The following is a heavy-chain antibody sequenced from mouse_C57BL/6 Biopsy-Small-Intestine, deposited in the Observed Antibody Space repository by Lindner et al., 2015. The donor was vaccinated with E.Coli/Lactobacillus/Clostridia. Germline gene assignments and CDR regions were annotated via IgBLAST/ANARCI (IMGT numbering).Heavy chain of an antibody. V-gene: IGHV1-14*01. Sequence: VQLQESGPELIKPGASVKMSCKASGYTFTSYVMHWVKQKPGQGLEWIGYINPYNDGTNYNEEFKGKATLTSDKSSSTAYMELSSLTSEDSAVYYCALYYSNYVFAYWGQGTLVTVSA. CDR1: GYTFTSYV. J-gene: IGHJ3*01. D-gene: IGHD2-5*01. CDR2: INPYNDGT. CDR3: ALYYSNYVFAY.